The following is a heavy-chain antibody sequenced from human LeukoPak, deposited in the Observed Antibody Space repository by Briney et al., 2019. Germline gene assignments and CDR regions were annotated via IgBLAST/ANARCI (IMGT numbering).Heavy chain of an antibody. CDR3: ARGQSGSYYVGAFDI. V-gene: IGHV1-69*05. D-gene: IGHD1-26*01. CDR2: VFPISASP. Sequence: GASVKVSCKASGGTFDNSGVSWVRQAPGQGLEWMGGVFPISASPSYAQMFQDRVTITTDESTSTAYMELSGLRNEDTAVCYCARGQSGSYYVGAFDIWGQGTMLTVSS. CDR1: GGTFDNSG. J-gene: IGHJ3*02.